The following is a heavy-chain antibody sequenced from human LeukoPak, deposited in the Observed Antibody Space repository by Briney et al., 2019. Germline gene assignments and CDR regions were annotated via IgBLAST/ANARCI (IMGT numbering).Heavy chain of an antibody. D-gene: IGHD3-22*01. CDR2: ISYDGSNK. V-gene: IGHV3-30-3*01. J-gene: IGHJ4*02. CDR3: ARDQRDYYDSSGYYY. Sequence: GGSLRLSCAASGFTFSSYAMHWARQAPGKGLEWVAVISYDGSNKYYADSVKGRFTISRDNSKNTLYLQMNSLRAEDTAVYYCARDQRDYYDSSGYYYWGQGTLVTVSS. CDR1: GFTFSSYA.